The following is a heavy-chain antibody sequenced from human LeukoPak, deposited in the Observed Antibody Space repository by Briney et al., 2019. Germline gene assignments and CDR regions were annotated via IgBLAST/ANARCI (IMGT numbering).Heavy chain of an antibody. CDR2: IKQDGSEI. Sequence: GGSLRLSCTASGFIFSSYWMSWVRQAPGKGLEWVANIKQDGSEIYCVDSVEGRFTISRDNAKNSLYLQMNSLTAEDTAVYYCARDRALYDSRGYYYTEDDYWGQGTLVTVSS. V-gene: IGHV3-7*01. CDR1: GFIFSSYW. CDR3: ARDRALYDSRGYYYTEDDY. J-gene: IGHJ4*02. D-gene: IGHD3-22*01.